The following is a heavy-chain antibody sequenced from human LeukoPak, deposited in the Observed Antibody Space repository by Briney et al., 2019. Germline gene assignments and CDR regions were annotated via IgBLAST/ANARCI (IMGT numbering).Heavy chain of an antibody. CDR3: AKGSSGYFVDL. CDR1: GFIFNNYG. CDR2: ISNDGGGT. Sequence: GGSLRLSCAASGFIFNNYGLIWVRQAPGKGLEWVSAISNDGGGTNYADLVKGRFTISRDNSKTTLFLQMNSLRAEDTALYYCAKGSSGYFVDLWGQGTLVTVSS. J-gene: IGHJ5*02. V-gene: IGHV3-23*01. D-gene: IGHD3-22*01.